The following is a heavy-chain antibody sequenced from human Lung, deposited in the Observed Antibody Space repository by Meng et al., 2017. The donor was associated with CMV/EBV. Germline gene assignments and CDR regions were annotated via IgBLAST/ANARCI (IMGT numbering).Heavy chain of an antibody. V-gene: IGHV4-39*01. D-gene: IGHD6-19*01. CDR2: IYYSGST. J-gene: IGHJ4*02. CDR3: ARYSSGWKQGEIN. CDR1: GGSISSSSYY. Sequence: SXTLSLXCTVSGGSISSSSYYWGWIRQPLGKGLEWIGSIYYSGSTYYNPSLKSRVTISVDTSKNQFSLKLSSVTAAYTAVYYCARYSSGWKQGEINWGQGXLVTVSS.